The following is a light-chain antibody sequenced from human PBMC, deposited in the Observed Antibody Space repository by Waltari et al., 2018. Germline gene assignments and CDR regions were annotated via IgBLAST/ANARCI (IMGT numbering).Light chain of an antibody. J-gene: IGKJ2*01. CDR3: QQYNNWYT. V-gene: IGKV3-15*01. CDR1: QSVSSN. CDR2: GAS. Sequence: DIVMTQSPATLSVSPGERATLSCRASQSVSSNLAWYQQKPGQAPRLLIYGASTRATGIPARVSGSGSGTEFTLTISSLQSEDFAVYYCQQYNNWYTFGQGTKLEIK.